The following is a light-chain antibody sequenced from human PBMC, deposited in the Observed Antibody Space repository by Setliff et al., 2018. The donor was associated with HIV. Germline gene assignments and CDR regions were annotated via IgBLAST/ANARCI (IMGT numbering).Light chain of an antibody. CDR2: YDS. CDR3: QVWDSSSDRGV. J-gene: IGLJ1*01. V-gene: IGLV3-21*04. CDR1: NIGSKS. Sequence: SYALTQPPSVSVAPGKTARITCGGNNIGSKSVHWYQQKPGQAPVLVIYYDSDRPSGIPERFSGSNSGNTATLTISRVEAGDEADYYCQVWDSSSDRGVFGTGTKV.